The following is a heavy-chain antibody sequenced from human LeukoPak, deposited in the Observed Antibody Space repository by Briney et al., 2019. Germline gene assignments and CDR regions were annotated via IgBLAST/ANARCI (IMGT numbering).Heavy chain of an antibody. V-gene: IGHV3-7*03. D-gene: IGHD3-10*01. J-gene: IGHJ3*02. CDR1: GFTFSSYW. Sequence: HSGGSLRLSCAASGFTFSSYWMSCVRQAPGKGLEWVANIKQDGSEKYYVDSVKGRFTISRDNAKNSLYLQMNSLRAEDTAVYYCAMISGGSAFDIWGQGTMITVSS. CDR2: IKQDGSEK. CDR3: AMISGGSAFDI.